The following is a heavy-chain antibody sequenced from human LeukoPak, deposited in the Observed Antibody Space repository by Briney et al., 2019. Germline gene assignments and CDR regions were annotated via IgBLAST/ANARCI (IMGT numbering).Heavy chain of an antibody. V-gene: IGHV4-34*01. CDR3: AHWSPGEFDAFDI. CDR2: INHSGST. CDR1: GGSFSGYY. D-gene: IGHD3-10*01. Sequence: PSETLSLTCAVYGGSFSGYYWSWIRQPPGKGLEWIGEINHSGSTNYNPSLKSRVIISVDTSKNQFSLKLSSVTAADTAVYYCAHWSPGEFDAFDIWGQGTMVTVSS. J-gene: IGHJ3*02.